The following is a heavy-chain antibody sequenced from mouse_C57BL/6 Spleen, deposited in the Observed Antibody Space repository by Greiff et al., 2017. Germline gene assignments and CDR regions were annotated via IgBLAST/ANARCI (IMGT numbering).Heavy chain of an antibody. Sequence: VQLKQSGPELVKPGASVKIPCKASGYTFTDYNMDWVKQSHGKSLEWIGDINPNNGGTIYNQKFKGKATLTVDKSSSTAYMELRSLTSEDTAVYYCARRTVDWYFDVWGTGTTVTVSS. J-gene: IGHJ1*03. CDR3: ARRTVDWYFDV. CDR1: GYTFTDYN. D-gene: IGHD1-1*01. CDR2: INPNNGGT. V-gene: IGHV1-18*01.